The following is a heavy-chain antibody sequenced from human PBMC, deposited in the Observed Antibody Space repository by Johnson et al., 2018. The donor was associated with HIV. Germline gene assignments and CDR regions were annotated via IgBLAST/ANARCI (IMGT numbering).Heavy chain of an antibody. CDR1: GFTFSDYY. Sequence: QVLLVESGGGLVQPGRSLKLSCAASGFTFSDYYMSWIRQAPGKGLEWVSYISSSGSTIYYAYSVKGRFTISRDNAKNSLYLQMNSLRAEDTAVYYCARDLGGSYSGLDAFDIWGQGTMVTVSS. D-gene: IGHD1-26*01. CDR3: ARDLGGSYSGLDAFDI. J-gene: IGHJ3*02. V-gene: IGHV3-11*04. CDR2: ISSSGSTI.